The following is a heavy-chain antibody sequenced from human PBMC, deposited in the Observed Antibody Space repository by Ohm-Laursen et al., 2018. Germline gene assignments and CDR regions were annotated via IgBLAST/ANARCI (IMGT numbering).Heavy chain of an antibody. D-gene: IGHD5-24*01. CDR1: GGSINSYY. CDR3: ARRGSGYNYWYFDY. J-gene: IGHJ4*02. Sequence: GTLSLTCTVSGGSINSYYWSWIRQPPGKGLEWIGYIYYSGSTNYNPSLQSRVTMSVDTSKTKFSLRLSSVTAADTAVYYCARRGSGYNYWYFDYWGQGTLVTVSS. CDR2: IYYSGST. V-gene: IGHV4-59*08.